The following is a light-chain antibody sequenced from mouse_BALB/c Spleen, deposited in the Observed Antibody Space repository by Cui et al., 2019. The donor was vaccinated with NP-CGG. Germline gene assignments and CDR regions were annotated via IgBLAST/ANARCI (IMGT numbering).Light chain of an antibody. V-gene: IGLV1*01. CDR3: ALWYSNHWV. Sequence: AFVTQLSAPTTSAGETVTLTCRSSTGSVTTSNYANWVQEKPDHLFTGLIGGTNNRAPGVPARFSGSLIGDKAALTITGAQTEDEAIYFCALWYSNHWVFGGGTKLTVL. CDR1: TGSVTTSNY. CDR2: GTN. J-gene: IGLJ1*01.